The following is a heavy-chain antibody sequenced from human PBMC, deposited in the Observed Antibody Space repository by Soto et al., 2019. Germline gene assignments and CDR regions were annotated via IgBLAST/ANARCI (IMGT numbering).Heavy chain of an antibody. CDR3: ARTYYYDSSGYHWYFDL. V-gene: IGHV1-69*13. Sequence: GSSVKVSCKASGGTFSSYAISWVRQAPGQGLEWMGGIIPIFGTANYAQKFQGRVTITADESTSTAYMELSSLRSEDTAVYYCARTYYYDSSGYHWYFDLWGRGTLVTVSS. CDR1: GGTFSSYA. CDR2: IIPIFGTA. D-gene: IGHD3-22*01. J-gene: IGHJ2*01.